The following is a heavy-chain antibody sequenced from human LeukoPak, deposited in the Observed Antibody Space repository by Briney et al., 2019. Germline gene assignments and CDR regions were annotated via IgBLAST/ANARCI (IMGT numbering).Heavy chain of an antibody. CDR3: ARGNSSGWYRVAEYFQH. D-gene: IGHD6-19*01. J-gene: IGHJ1*01. CDR1: GYTFTNNY. V-gene: IGHV1-69*13. Sequence: SVKVSCKASGYTFTNNYLHWVRQAPGQGLEWMGGIIPIFGTANYAQKFQGRVTITADESTSTAYMELSSLRSEDTAVYYCARGNSSGWYRVAEYFQHWGQGTLVTVSS. CDR2: IIPIFGTA.